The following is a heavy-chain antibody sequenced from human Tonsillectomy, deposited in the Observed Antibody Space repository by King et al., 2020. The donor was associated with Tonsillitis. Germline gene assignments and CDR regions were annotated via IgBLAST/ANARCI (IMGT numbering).Heavy chain of an antibody. J-gene: IGHJ6*02. CDR2: ISGSGGST. D-gene: IGHD4-17*01. CDR1: GFTFSSYA. Sequence: VQLVESGGGLVQPGGSLRLSCAASGFTFSSYAMSWVRQAPGKGLEWVSAISGSGGSTYYADSVKGRFTISRDNSKNTLYLQMNSLRAEDTAVYYCAKWDYVYYQYYYHRMDVWGQGTTVLVSS. V-gene: IGHV3-23*04. CDR3: AKWDYVYYQYYYHRMDV.